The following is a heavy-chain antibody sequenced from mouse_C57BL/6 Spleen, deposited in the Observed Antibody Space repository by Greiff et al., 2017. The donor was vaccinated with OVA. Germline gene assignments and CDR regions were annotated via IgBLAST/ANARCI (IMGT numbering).Heavy chain of an antibody. CDR2: IYPGSGST. V-gene: IGHV1-55*01. J-gene: IGHJ4*01. CDR1: GYTFTSYW. Sequence: VQLQQPGAELVKPGASVKMSCTASGYTFTSYWLTWVKQRPGQGLEWIGDIYPGSGSTNYNEKFKSKATLTVDTSSSTAYMQLSSLTSEDSAVYYCARAYSNHAMDYWGQGTSVTVSS. CDR3: ARAYSNHAMDY. D-gene: IGHD2-5*01.